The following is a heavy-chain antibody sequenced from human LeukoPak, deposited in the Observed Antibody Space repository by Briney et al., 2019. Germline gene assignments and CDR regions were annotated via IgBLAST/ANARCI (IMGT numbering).Heavy chain of an antibody. V-gene: IGHV5-51*01. CDR1: GYSFTSYW. Sequence: GESLKISCKGSGYSFTSYWIGWVRQMPGKGLERMGIIYPGDSDTRYSPSFQGQVTISADKSISTAYLQWSSLKASDTAMYYCARTQSIAARLKSRLSGYEDNNWFDPWGQGTLVTVSS. J-gene: IGHJ5*02. CDR3: ARTQSIAARLKSRLSGYEDNNWFDP. CDR2: IYPGDSDT. D-gene: IGHD6-6*01.